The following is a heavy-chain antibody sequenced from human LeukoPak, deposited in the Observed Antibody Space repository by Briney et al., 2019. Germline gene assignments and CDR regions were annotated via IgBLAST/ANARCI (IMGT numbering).Heavy chain of an antibody. V-gene: IGHV4-4*07. J-gene: IGHJ6*03. CDR2: IYTSGSA. CDR1: GGSISSYY. CDR3: ARSVEGYCSGGSCYSYYYYMDV. D-gene: IGHD2-15*01. Sequence: SETLSLTCTVSGGSISSYYWSWIRQPAGKGLEWIGRIYTSGSANYNPSLKSRVTMSVDTSKNQFSLKLSSVTAADTAVYYCARSVEGYCSGGSCYSYYYYMDVWGKGTTVTVSS.